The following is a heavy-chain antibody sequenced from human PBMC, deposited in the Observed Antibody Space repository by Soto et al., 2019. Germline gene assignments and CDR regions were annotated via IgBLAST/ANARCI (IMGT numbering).Heavy chain of an antibody. CDR3: ARDLQRGYGQYVGDL. V-gene: IGHV3-48*02. CDR2: ISSSSSTI. J-gene: IGHJ2*01. CDR1: GFTFSSYS. Sequence: GGSLRLSCAASGFTFSSYSMNWVRQAPGKGLEWVSYISSSSSTIYYADSVNGRFTISRDNAKNSLYLQMNSLRDEDTAVYYCARDLQRGYGQYVGDLWGRGTLVTVSS. D-gene: IGHD5-18*01.